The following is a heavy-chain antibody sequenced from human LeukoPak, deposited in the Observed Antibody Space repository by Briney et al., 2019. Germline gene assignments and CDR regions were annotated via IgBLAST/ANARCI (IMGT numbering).Heavy chain of an antibody. CDR3: AREAAGTSLDY. CDR1: GYTFTSYY. V-gene: IGHV1-46*01. D-gene: IGHD6-13*01. CDR2: INPSGGST. Sequence: ASVKVSCKASGYTFTSYYMHWVRQAPGQGLEWMGIINPSGGSTSYAQKFQGRVTMTRDTSTSTVYMELRSLRSDDTAVYYCAREAAGTSLDYWGQGTLVTVSS. J-gene: IGHJ4*02.